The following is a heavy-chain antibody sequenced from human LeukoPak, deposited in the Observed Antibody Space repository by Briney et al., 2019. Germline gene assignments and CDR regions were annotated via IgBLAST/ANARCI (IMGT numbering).Heavy chain of an antibody. J-gene: IGHJ4*02. Sequence: GGSLRLSSVASGITFEDDGMHWGRQSPGKGLEWVCLISGDGRASRYADSVKGRVTISRDNSRNSLFLQMNSLRPEDTALYYCANLADSGVGSRKEGFDYWGRGMLVTVSS. V-gene: IGHV3-43*02. CDR2: ISGDGRAS. CDR3: ANLADSGVGSRKEGFDY. D-gene: IGHD1-26*01. CDR1: GITFEDDG.